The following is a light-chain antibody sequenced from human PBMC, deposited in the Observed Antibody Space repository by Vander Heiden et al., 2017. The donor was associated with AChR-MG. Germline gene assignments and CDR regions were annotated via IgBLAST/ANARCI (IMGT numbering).Light chain of an antibody. J-gene: IGKJ1*01. CDR3: QQYNNWPFT. CDR1: QGVSRN. Sequence: IVMTQSPATLSVSPGERATLSCRASQGVSRNLAWYQQHPGTPPRLLIYGAFSRATGIPARFSGRAWGKEFALTSSSLSYEDFADYCRQQYNNWPFTFGQGTKVEIK. V-gene: IGKV3-15*01. CDR2: GAF.